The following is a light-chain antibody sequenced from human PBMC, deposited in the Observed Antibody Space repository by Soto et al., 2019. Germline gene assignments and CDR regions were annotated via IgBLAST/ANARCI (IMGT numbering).Light chain of an antibody. Sequence: EIVLTQSPGALSLSPGERATLSCWASESVGDYLAWYQQKPGQAPRLLIYSATKRTSGTPDRFSGTGSETAFTLAISRLEPGDFAVYYCQQYVTSPAITFGQGTRLEIK. CDR3: QQYVTSPAIT. J-gene: IGKJ5*01. CDR2: SAT. V-gene: IGKV3-20*01. CDR1: ESVGDY.